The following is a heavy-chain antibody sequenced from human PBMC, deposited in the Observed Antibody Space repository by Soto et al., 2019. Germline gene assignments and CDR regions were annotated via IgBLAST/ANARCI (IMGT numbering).Heavy chain of an antibody. CDR3: GKDLGGGFGELLA. CDR1: GFTFSSYA. Sequence: EVQLLESGGGLVQPGGSLRLSCADSGFTFSSYAMSWVRQAPGKGLEWVSGISGSGDSTSYADSVKGRVTISRDNSKNMLYLKMNSLRAEDTAVYYCGKDLGGGFGELLAWSQGTLITVSS. J-gene: IGHJ5*02. V-gene: IGHV3-23*01. CDR2: ISGSGDST. D-gene: IGHD3-10*01.